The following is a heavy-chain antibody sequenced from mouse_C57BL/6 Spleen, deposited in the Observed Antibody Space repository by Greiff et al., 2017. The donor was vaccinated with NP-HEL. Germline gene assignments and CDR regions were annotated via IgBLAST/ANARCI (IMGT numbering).Heavy chain of an antibody. CDR3: ARSYGNSWYFDV. CDR2: INYDGSST. D-gene: IGHD2-1*01. CDR1: GFTFSDYY. J-gene: IGHJ1*03. V-gene: IGHV5-16*01. Sequence: EVMLVESEGGLVQPGSSMKLSCTASGFTFSDYYMAWVRQVPEKGLEWVANINYDGSSTYYLDSLKSRFIISRDNAKNILYLQMSSLKSEDTATYYCARSYGNSWYFDVWGTGTTVTVSS.